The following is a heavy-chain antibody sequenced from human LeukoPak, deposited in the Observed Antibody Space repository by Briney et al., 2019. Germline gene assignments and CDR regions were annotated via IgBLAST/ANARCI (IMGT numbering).Heavy chain of an antibody. CDR1: GGSATSDIYY. CDR3: ARVGGIMHS. D-gene: IGHD3-16*01. CDR2: IHNSRGA. Sequence: SEALSLTCIVSGGSATSDIYYWNWMRQPPGKGLEWIGNIHNSRGANYNPSLKSRVTISLDPSKNQFSLKVNSMTLADTAICYCARVGGIMHSWGQGTQVTVSS. V-gene: IGHV4-61*01. J-gene: IGHJ4*02.